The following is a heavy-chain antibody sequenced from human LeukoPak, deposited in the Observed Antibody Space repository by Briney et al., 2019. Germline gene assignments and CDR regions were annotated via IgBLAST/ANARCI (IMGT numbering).Heavy chain of an antibody. CDR2: INHSGST. CDR3: ARADLYQGFDY. D-gene: IGHD2-2*01. J-gene: IGHJ4*02. CDR1: GGSFSGYY. Sequence: NPSETLSLTCAVYGGSFSGYYWSRIRQPPGKGLEWIGEINHSGSTNYNPSLKSRVTISVDTSKNQFSLKLSSVTAADTAVYYCARADLYQGFDYWGQGTLVTASS. V-gene: IGHV4-34*01.